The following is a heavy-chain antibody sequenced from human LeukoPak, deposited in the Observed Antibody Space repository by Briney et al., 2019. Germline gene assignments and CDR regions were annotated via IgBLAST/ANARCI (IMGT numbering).Heavy chain of an antibody. J-gene: IGHJ5*02. V-gene: IGHV4-30-4*08. D-gene: IGHD6-13*01. CDR1: GGSISSGDYY. CDR3: ARVRGSSWYFAFDP. Sequence: SQTLSLTCTVSGGSISSGDYYWSWIRQPPGKGLEWIGYIYYSGSTYYNPSLKSRATISVDTSKNQFSLKLSSVTAADTAVYYCARVRGSSWYFAFDPWGQGTLVTVSS. CDR2: IYYSGST.